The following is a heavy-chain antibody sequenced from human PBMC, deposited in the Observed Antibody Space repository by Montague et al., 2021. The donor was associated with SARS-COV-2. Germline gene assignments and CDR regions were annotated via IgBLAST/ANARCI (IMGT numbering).Heavy chain of an antibody. CDR2: INHSGST. Sequence: SETLSLTCAVYGGSFSVYCWTWIRQSPGKGLEWIGGINHSGSTKYNPSLKSRVTISVDTSKNQFSLDLTSVTAADTAVYYCARRCTGGGYCHASPWGQGTPVTVSS. D-gene: IGHD2-21*02. J-gene: IGHJ5*02. CDR3: ARRCTGGGYCHASP. CDR1: GGSFSVYC. V-gene: IGHV4-34*01.